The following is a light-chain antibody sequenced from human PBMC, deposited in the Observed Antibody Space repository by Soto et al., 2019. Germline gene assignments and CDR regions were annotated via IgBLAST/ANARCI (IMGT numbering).Light chain of an antibody. Sequence: QSVVTQPASVSGSPGQSITISCTGTSSDVGGYDYVSWYQQYPGKAPRLIIYEVNNRPSGVSDRFSGSKSGNTASLTISGLRAEDECDYFCSSFTGTSALILFGGGTKVTVL. CDR1: SSDVGGYDY. J-gene: IGLJ2*01. CDR2: EVN. CDR3: SSFTGTSALIL. V-gene: IGLV2-14*01.